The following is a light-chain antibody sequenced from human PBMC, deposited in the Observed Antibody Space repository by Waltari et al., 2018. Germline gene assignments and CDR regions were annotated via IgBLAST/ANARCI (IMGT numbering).Light chain of an antibody. Sequence: DIVMTQSPDSLAVSPGERANINSKSSQSALSSSNNKNYLAWYQQKPGQPPKLLIYWASTRVSGVPDRFSGSLSGTDFTLTISSLQAEDLAVYYCQQFDTTPSYTFGQGTKLEIK. CDR2: WAS. CDR1: QSALSSSNNKNY. J-gene: IGKJ2*01. CDR3: QQFDTTPSYT. V-gene: IGKV4-1*01.